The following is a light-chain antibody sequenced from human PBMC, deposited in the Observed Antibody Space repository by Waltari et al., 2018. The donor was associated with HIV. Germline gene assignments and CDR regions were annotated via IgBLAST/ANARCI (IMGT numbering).Light chain of an antibody. Sequence: DIQMTQSPSTLSASVGDRVTITCRASQSISSSLAWYQQKPGKAPKLLIYKASSLESGVPARFSCSGSGTELTLTISSLQPDDFATYYCQQYNSYPLTFGPGTKVDIK. CDR1: QSISSS. J-gene: IGKJ3*01. CDR3: QQYNSYPLT. V-gene: IGKV1-5*03. CDR2: KAS.